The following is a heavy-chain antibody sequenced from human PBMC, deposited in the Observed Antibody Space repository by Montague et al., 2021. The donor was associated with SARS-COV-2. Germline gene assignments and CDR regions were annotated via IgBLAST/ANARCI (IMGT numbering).Heavy chain of an antibody. V-gene: IGHV4-31*03. J-gene: IGHJ5*02. D-gene: IGHD6-19*01. Sequence: TLSLTCSVSGGPISRSSYYWGWIRQHPGKGLEWIGYIYYNGGSYYNPSLKSRVTISLDTSKNQFSLNLTSVTAADTAVYYCARVPGGWSPRNWFDPWGQGTLVTVSS. CDR2: IYYNGGS. CDR3: ARVPGGWSPRNWFDP. CDR1: GGPISRSSYY.